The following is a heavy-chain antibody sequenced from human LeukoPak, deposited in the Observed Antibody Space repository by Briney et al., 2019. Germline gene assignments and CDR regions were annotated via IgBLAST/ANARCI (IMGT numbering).Heavy chain of an antibody. D-gene: IGHD5-18*01. CDR3: ASSPGYSYGYPFDY. Sequence: ASVKVSCKASGYTFTGYYMHWVRRAPGQGLEWMGWINPNSGGTNYAQKFQGRVTMTRDTSISTAYMELSRLRSDDTAVYYCASSPGYSYGYPFDYWGQGTLVTVSS. CDR2: INPNSGGT. V-gene: IGHV1-2*02. CDR1: GYTFTGYY. J-gene: IGHJ4*02.